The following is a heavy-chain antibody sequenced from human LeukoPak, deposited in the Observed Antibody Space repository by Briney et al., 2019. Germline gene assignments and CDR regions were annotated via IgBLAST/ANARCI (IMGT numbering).Heavy chain of an antibody. J-gene: IGHJ6*02. CDR3: ARDTPIVGATTYYYYGMDV. V-gene: IGHV6-1*01. Sequence: SQTLSLTCAISGDSVSSNSAAWNWIRQSPSRGLEWLGRTYYRSKWYNDYAVSVKSRITINPDTSKNQFSLQLNSVTPEDTAVYYCARDTPIVGATTYYYYGMDVWGQGTTVTVSS. CDR2: TYYRSKWYN. D-gene: IGHD1-26*01. CDR1: GDSVSSNSAA.